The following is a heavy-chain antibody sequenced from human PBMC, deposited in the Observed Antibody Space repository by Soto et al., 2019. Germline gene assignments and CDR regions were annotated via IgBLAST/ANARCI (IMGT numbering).Heavy chain of an antibody. CDR2: INAGNGNT. J-gene: IGHJ4*02. D-gene: IGHD5-12*01. V-gene: IGHV1-3*01. CDR3: ATPIVAFY. CDR1: GYTFTSYA. Sequence: ASVKVSCKASGYTFTSYAIHWVRQAPGQRLEWMGWINAGNGNTKYSQKFQGRVIITRDTSAGTAYMELRSLRSEATAVYYCATPIVAFYWGQGTLVTVSS.